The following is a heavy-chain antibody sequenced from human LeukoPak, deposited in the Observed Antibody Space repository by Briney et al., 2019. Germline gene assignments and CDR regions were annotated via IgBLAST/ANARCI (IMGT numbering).Heavy chain of an antibody. D-gene: IGHD5-18*01. V-gene: IGHV3-21*01. CDR2: ISSSSSYI. CDR1: GFILSSYS. Sequence: GGSPRHSRAPSGFILSSYSMNWVRHTPGKGLEWVSSISSSSSYIYYADSVKGRFTISRDNAKNSLYLKMNSMRAEDTAVYYCARDRSYGNDAFYIWGQGTMVTVSS. CDR3: ARDRSYGNDAFYI. J-gene: IGHJ3*02.